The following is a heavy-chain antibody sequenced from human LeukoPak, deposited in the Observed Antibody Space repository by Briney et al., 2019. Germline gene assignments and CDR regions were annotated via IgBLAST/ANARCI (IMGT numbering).Heavy chain of an antibody. V-gene: IGHV3-7*01. J-gene: IGHJ4*02. D-gene: IGHD3/OR15-3a*01. CDR1: GFTFSSYW. CDR3: ASDGDWLFRDRGGSNY. CDR2: IKYDGSEK. Sequence: PGGSLRLSCAASGFTFSSYWMSWVRQAPGKGLEWVANIKYDGSEKYYVDSVKGRFTISRDNAKNSLYLQMNSLRAEDTAVYYCASDGDWLFRDRGGSNYWGQGTLVTVSS.